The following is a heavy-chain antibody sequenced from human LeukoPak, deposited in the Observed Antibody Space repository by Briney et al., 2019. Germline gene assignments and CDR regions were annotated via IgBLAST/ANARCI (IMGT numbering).Heavy chain of an antibody. CDR3: AKVVQYTASTGTGLDY. CDR2: IWFDGSYI. V-gene: IGHV3-33*06. CDR1: GFKFSNYG. D-gene: IGHD6-13*01. Sequence: TGGSLRLSCAASGFKFSNYGVHWVRQAPGKGLDWVAVIWFDGSYIYYGDSVRGRFTISRDNSKNTLYLQMNSLRAEDTAIYYCAKVVQYTASTGTGLDYWGQGTLVTVSS. J-gene: IGHJ4*02.